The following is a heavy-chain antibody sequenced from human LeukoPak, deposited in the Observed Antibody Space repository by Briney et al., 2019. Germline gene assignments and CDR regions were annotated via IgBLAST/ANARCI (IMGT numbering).Heavy chain of an antibody. CDR3: ARVRIAAAGSDAYFQH. CDR2: INHSGST. Sequence: PSETLSLTCAVYGGSFSGYYWSWIRQPPGKGLEWIGEINHSGSTNYNPSLKSRVTISVDTSKNQFSLKLSSVTAADTAVYYCARVRIAAAGSDAYFQHWGQGTLVTVSS. V-gene: IGHV4-34*01. CDR1: GGSFSGYY. J-gene: IGHJ1*01. D-gene: IGHD6-13*01.